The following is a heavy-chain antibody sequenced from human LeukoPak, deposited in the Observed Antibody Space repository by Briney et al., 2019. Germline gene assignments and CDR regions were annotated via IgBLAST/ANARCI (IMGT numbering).Heavy chain of an antibody. V-gene: IGHV5-51*01. CDR2: IYPRDSDT. CDR1: GYRFASYW. Sequence: GESLKISCKGSGYRFASYWIAWVRPMPRKGLEWMGIIYPRDSDTKYNPSFQGQVSISADKSISTAYLQWSSLQASDTAIYFCARSHSSTLTWFDPWGQGTLVTVSS. CDR3: ARSHSSTLTWFDP. J-gene: IGHJ5*02.